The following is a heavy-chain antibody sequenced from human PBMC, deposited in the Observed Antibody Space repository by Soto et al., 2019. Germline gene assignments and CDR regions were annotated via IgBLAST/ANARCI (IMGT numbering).Heavy chain of an antibody. D-gene: IGHD3-10*02. Sequence: QVQLQESGPGLVKPSETLSLTCTVSGGSISSYYWSWIRQPPGKGLEWIGYFYYSGSTNYNPLLKSRVTTSVDTSKNQSSQKLSSVTAADTAEYYAAGVFFESGNWFDPCGQGTLVTVSS. CDR3: AGVFFESGNWFDP. CDR2: FYYSGST. J-gene: IGHJ5*02. CDR1: GGSISSYY. V-gene: IGHV4-59*01.